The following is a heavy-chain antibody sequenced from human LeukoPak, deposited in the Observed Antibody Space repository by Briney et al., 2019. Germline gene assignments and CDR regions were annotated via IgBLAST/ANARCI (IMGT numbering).Heavy chain of an antibody. Sequence: PSETLSLTCTVSGGSISSGGYYWSWIRQPPGKGLEWIGYIYHSGSTYYNPSLKSRVTISVDRSKNQFSLKLSSVTAADTAVYYCARGLLPSSSPGVGWGYWGQGTLVTVSS. J-gene: IGHJ4*02. V-gene: IGHV4-30-2*01. CDR2: IYHSGST. D-gene: IGHD6-6*01. CDR3: ARGLLPSSSPGVGWGY. CDR1: GGSISSGGYY.